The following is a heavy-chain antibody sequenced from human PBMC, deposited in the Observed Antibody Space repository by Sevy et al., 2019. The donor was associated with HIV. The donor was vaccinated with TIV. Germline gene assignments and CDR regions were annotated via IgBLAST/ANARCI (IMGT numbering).Heavy chain of an antibody. J-gene: IGHJ6*02. Sequence: GGSLRLSCTASGFTFGDYAMSWFRQAPGKGLEWVGFIRSKAYGGTTEYAASVKGRFTISRDDSKSIAYLQMNSLKTEDTAVYYCTRDLRFLEWLSKGYYYYGMDVWGQGTTVTVSS. CDR1: GFTFGDYA. CDR3: TRDLRFLEWLSKGYYYYGMDV. D-gene: IGHD3-3*01. V-gene: IGHV3-49*03. CDR2: IRSKAYGGTT.